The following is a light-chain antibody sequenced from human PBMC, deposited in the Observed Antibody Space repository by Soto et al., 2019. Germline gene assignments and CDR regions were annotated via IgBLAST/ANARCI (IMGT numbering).Light chain of an antibody. J-gene: IGKJ3*01. CDR1: QSVSSNY. CDR2: GAS. Sequence: EIVLTQSPGTLSLSPGERVTLSCRASQSVSSNYVAWYQQTPGQAPRLLIYGASSRATGIPDRFSGSGSGTDFTLTISRLEPEDFAVYYCQQYGSSPFTFVPGTKVDIK. CDR3: QQYGSSPFT. V-gene: IGKV3-20*01.